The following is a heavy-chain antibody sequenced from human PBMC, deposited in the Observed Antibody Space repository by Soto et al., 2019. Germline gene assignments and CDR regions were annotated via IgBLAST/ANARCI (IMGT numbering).Heavy chain of an antibody. Sequence: TLKEAGPSLVSPAQTLTLTCDFSGFSLSTYDMGVAWIRQPPGTALEWLALIYWDDDKRYSPSLHDSLPTSKDPPSIQVVLTTTNLATGDPAPYFCSHAGDYVLMTFDHWGPGTLVTFSS. J-gene: IGHJ4*01. V-gene: IGHV2-5*02. CDR1: GFSLSTYDMG. CDR3: SHAGDYVLMTFDH. D-gene: IGHD4-17*01. CDR2: IYWDDDK.